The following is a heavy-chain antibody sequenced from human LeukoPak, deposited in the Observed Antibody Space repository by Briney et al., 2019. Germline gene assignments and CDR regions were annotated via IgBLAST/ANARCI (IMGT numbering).Heavy chain of an antibody. CDR1: GFTFSSYS. CDR3: ARVRGANYYDSSGYYYASYFDY. CDR2: ISSSSSYI. V-gene: IGHV3-21*01. Sequence: GGSLRLSCAASGFTFSSYSMNWVRQAPGKGLEWVSSISSSSSYIYYADSVKGRFTISRDNAKNSLYLQMNSLRAEDTAVYYCARVRGANYYDSSGYYYASYFDYWGQGTLVTVSS. D-gene: IGHD3-22*01. J-gene: IGHJ4*02.